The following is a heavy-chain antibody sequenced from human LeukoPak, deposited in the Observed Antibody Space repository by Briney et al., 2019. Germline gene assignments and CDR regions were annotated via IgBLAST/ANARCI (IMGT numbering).Heavy chain of an antibody. CDR3: ARRPYYYDSRPDWFDP. J-gene: IGHJ5*02. CDR1: GGSFSDYY. V-gene: IGHV4-34*01. CDR2: VNHSGST. Sequence: SETLSLACAVYGGSFSDYYWSWIRQPPGKGLEWIGEVNHSGSTNYNPSLKSRVTISVDTSKNQFSLKLSSVTAADTAVYYCARRPYYYDSRPDWFDPWGQGTLVTVSS. D-gene: IGHD3-22*01.